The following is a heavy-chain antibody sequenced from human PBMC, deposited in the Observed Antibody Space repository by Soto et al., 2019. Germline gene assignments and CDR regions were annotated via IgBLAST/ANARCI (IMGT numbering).Heavy chain of an antibody. V-gene: IGHV3-21*01. CDR2: ISSSSSYI. CDR1: GFTFSSYS. D-gene: IGHD6-6*01. CDR3: ARIQLGDDAFDI. J-gene: IGHJ3*02. Sequence: EVQLVESGGGLVKPGGSLRLSCAAYGFTFSSYSMNWVRQAPGKGLEWVSSISSSSSYIYYADSVKGRFTISRDNAKNSLYLQMNSLRAEDTAVYYFARIQLGDDAFDIWGQGTMVTVSS.